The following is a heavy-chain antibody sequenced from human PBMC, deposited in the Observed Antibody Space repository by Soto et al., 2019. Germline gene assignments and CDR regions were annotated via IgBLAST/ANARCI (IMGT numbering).Heavy chain of an antibody. Sequence: QVQLVQSGAEVKKPGSSVKVSCKASGGTFSSYAISWVRQAPGQGLEWMGGIIPICGTANYAQKFQGRVTITGDESTSTAYMELSSLRSEDTAVYYCAGGGTGTNSSSYYYGMDVWGQGTTVTVSS. CDR1: GGTFSSYA. J-gene: IGHJ6*02. CDR3: AGGGTGTNSSSYYYGMDV. V-gene: IGHV1-69*12. CDR2: IIPICGTA. D-gene: IGHD1-1*01.